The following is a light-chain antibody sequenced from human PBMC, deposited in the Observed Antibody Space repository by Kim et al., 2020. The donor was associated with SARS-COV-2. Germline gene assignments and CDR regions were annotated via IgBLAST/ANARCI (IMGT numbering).Light chain of an antibody. V-gene: IGKV1-17*03. CDR2: GAS. CDR1: QGVSTD. CDR3: LQHNNHHWT. J-gene: IGKJ1*01. Sequence: DIQMTQSPSIMSASVGDRVTIICRASQGVSTDLAWFQQKPGKVPKCLIYGASRLRSGVPSRFSGSGSGTEFTLTISSLQPEDFATYYCLQHNNHHWTFGPGTKVDIK.